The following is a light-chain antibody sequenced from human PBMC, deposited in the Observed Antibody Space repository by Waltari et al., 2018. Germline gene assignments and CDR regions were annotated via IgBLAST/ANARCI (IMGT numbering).Light chain of an antibody. CDR1: NIESKS. V-gene: IGLV3-21*01. Sequence: SYVLTQPPSVAVAPGETARVTCGGNNIESKSVHWYQQKPGQAPVLVISYDSDRPPGIPERCSGANSGDTATLTISRVEAGDEADYYCQVWDANTDPGVFGTGTEVTVL. CDR2: YDS. J-gene: IGLJ1*01. CDR3: QVWDANTDPGV.